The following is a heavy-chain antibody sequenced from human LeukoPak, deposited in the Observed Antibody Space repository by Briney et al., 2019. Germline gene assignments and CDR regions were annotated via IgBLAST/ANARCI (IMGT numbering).Heavy chain of an antibody. D-gene: IGHD4-17*01. V-gene: IGHV5-51*01. CDR2: IYPGDSDT. CDR1: GYSFTSYW. CDR3: ARGTVTTLGFYYGMDV. J-gene: IGHJ6*02. Sequence: GESLKISCKGSGYSFTSYWIAWVRQMPGKGLEWMGIIYPGDSDTRCSPSFQGQVTISADKSINTAYLQWSSLKASDTAMYYCARGTVTTLGFYYGMDVWGQGTTVIVSS.